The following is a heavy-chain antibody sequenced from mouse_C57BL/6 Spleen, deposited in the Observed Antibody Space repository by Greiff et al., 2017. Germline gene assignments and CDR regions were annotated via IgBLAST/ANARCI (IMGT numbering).Heavy chain of an antibody. CDR3: ARGTFYYGSREEFAY. CDR1: GYTFTSYW. D-gene: IGHD1-1*01. Sequence: QVQLKQPGAELVKPGASVKMSCKASGYTFTSYWITWVKQRPGQGLEWIGDIYPGSGSTNYNEKFKSKATLTVDTSSSTAYMQLSSLTSEDSAVYYCARGTFYYGSREEFAYWGQGTLVTVSA. V-gene: IGHV1-55*01. J-gene: IGHJ3*01. CDR2: IYPGSGST.